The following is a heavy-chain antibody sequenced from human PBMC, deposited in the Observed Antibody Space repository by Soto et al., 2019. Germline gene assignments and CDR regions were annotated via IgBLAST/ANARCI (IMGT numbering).Heavy chain of an antibody. V-gene: IGHV1-46*01. CDR3: ARAYGSGTFSSPEGWFDP. Sequence: QVQLVQSGAAVKKPGASVKVSCKTSGYTFTSYYIHWVRQAPGQGLEWMGIINPSTGSTTYAQKFQGRVTMTRDTSTRTVAMELTSLPSEDTAVYYCARAYGSGTFSSPEGWFDPWGQGTLVIVSS. CDR1: GYTFTSYY. D-gene: IGHD3-10*01. CDR2: INPSTGST. J-gene: IGHJ5*02.